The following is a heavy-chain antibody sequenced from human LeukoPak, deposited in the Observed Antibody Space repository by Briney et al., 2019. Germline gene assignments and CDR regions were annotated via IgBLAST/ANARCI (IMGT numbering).Heavy chain of an antibody. V-gene: IGHV1-58*02. CDR2: IVVGSGNT. J-gene: IGHJ6*02. CDR1: GFTFTSSA. Sequence: ASVKVSCKASGFTFTSSAMQWVRQARGQRLEGIGWIVVGSGNTNYAQKFQERVTITRDMSTSTAYMELSSLRSEDTAVYYCAVPRIAAAGTPRKTTYYYYGMDVWGQGTTVTVSS. CDR3: AVPRIAAAGTPRKTTYYYYGMDV. D-gene: IGHD6-13*01.